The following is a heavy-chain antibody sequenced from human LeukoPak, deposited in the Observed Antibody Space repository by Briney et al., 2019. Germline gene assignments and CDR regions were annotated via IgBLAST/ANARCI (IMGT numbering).Heavy chain of an antibody. V-gene: IGHV3-9*01. CDR2: ISWNSGSI. D-gene: IGHD6-19*01. CDR1: GFTFDDYA. J-gene: IGHJ3*02. Sequence: PGGSLRLSCAASGFTFDDYAMHWVRQAPGKGLEWVSGISWNSGSIGYADSVKGRLTISRDNAKNSLYLQMNSLRAEDTALYYCAKDIAGAVAGRLGPGDAFDIWGQGTMVTVSS. CDR3: AKDIAGAVAGRLGPGDAFDI.